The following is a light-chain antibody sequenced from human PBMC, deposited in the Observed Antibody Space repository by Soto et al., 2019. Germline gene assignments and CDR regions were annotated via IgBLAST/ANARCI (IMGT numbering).Light chain of an antibody. V-gene: IGLV2-14*01. Sequence: QSVLTQPASVSGSPGQSITISCTGTNGDVGAYNYVSWYQQHPGKAPRLMIYDVTNRPSGVSNRFSGSKSGNTASLTISGLQAEDEADYYCSSYTGSSTLFVFGTGTKATVL. J-gene: IGLJ1*01. CDR2: DVT. CDR1: NGDVGAYNY. CDR3: SSYTGSSTLFV.